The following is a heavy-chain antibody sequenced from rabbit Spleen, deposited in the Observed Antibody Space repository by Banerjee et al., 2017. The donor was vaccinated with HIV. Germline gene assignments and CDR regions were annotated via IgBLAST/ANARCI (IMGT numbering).Heavy chain of an antibody. D-gene: IGHD1-1*01. CDR3: ARVYSADAYYIDL. V-gene: IGHV1S45*01. CDR2: INTASGSA. CDR1: GVPFSDKVV. J-gene: IGHJ6*01. Sequence: EQLEESGGGLVKLEGSLTLTCKASGVPFSDKVVMGWVRQAPGKGLEWIACINTASGSAWYASWVNGRFTISKTSSTTVTLQMTSLTAADTASYFCARVYSADAYYIDLWGPGTLVTVS.